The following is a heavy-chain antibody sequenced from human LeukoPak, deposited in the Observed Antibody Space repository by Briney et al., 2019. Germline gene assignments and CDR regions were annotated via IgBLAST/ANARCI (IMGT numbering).Heavy chain of an antibody. CDR2: ISGSGGST. D-gene: IGHD5-18*01. J-gene: IGHJ4*02. CDR3: TKCGYSYGFSQYYYFDY. Sequence: PGGSLRLSCAASGLTFSSYAMSWVRQAPGKGLEWVSAISGSGGSTYYADSVKGRFTISRDNSKNTLYLQMNSLRAEDTAVYYCTKCGYSYGFSQYYYFDYWGQGTLVTVSS. CDR1: GLTFSSYA. V-gene: IGHV3-23*01.